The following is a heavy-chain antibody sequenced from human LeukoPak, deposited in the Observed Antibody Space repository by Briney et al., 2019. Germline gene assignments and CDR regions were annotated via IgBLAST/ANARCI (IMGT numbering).Heavy chain of an antibody. CDR1: GGSTNSDRYY. J-gene: IGHJ4*02. CDR3: VRHVSTNTGYFDS. CDR2: VYYDGTS. V-gene: IGHV4-39*01. Sequence: SQTLSPTCTVSGGSTNSDRYYWGWSRDPPRKGLEWVGSVYYDGTSYSNPSLKSRVGVFVDTSRDQFSLDLDFVTAADTALYYCVRHVSTNTGYFDSCGQGTLVSVSS. D-gene: IGHD5-24*01.